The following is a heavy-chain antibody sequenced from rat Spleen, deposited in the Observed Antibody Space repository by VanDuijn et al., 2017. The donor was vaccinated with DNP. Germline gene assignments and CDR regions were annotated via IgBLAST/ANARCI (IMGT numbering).Heavy chain of an antibody. CDR2: ISYSGRT. CDR3: VRWVRALDY. D-gene: IGHD4-1*01. CDR1: GFSITSHY. Sequence: EVQLQESGPGLVKPSQSLSLTCSVMGFSITSHYWGWVRQFPGNKLEYIGHISYSGRTTYNPSLKRQISITRDTSKNQFFLQLNSVITEDTATYYCVRWVRALDYWGQGVMVTVSS. J-gene: IGHJ2*01. V-gene: IGHV3-1*01.